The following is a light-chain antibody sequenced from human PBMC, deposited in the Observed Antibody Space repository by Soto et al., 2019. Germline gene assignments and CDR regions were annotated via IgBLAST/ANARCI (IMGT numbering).Light chain of an antibody. Sequence: QSALTQPASVSGSPGQSITISCTGTSSDIGGCNYVSWYQQHAGKAPKLLIYDVSNRPSGVSNRFSGSKSGNTASLTISGLQAEDEADYYCSSYTSSGTLVVFGGGTKVTVL. J-gene: IGLJ2*01. CDR3: SSYTSSGTLVV. V-gene: IGLV2-14*01. CDR1: SSDIGGCNY. CDR2: DVS.